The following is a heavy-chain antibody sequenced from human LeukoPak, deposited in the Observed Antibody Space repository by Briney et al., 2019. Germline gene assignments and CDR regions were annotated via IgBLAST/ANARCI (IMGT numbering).Heavy chain of an antibody. CDR2: IYYIGST. CDR3: ARSSLGSSGYYPSFYYYYGMDV. V-gene: IGHV4-59*08. D-gene: IGHD3-22*01. CDR1: GGSISSYY. J-gene: IGHJ6*02. Sequence: SETLSLTCTVSGGSISSYYGSWVRQPPGKGLEWMGDIYYIGSTNYNASLKSRVTISVDTSKTQFSLKLSSVTAADTAVYYCARSSLGSSGYYPSFYYYYGMDVWGQGTTVTVSS.